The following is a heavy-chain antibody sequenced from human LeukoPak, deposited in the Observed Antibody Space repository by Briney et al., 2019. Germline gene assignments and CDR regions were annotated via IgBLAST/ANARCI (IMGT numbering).Heavy chain of an antibody. J-gene: IGHJ4*02. D-gene: IGHD2-2*02. CDR1: GGSISSYY. V-gene: IGHV4-59*01. Sequence: SETLSLTCTVSGGSISSYYWSWIRQPPGKGLEWIGDIYYSGSTNYNPSLKSRVTISVDTSKNQFSLKLNSVTAADTAVYYCARVTGCSSTSCYMGPYYFDYWGQGTLVTVSS. CDR3: ARVTGCSSTSCYMGPYYFDY. CDR2: IYYSGST.